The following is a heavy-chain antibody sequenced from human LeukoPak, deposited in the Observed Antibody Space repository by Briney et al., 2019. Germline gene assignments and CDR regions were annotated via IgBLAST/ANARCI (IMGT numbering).Heavy chain of an antibody. Sequence: SETLSLTCAVYGGSFSGYYWSSIRQPPGKGLEWIGEISHSGSTNYNPSLKSRVTISVDTSKNQFSLKLSSVTAADTAVYYCARGAPITIFGVVITHRAYFDYWGQGTLVTVSS. CDR2: ISHSGST. V-gene: IGHV4-34*01. J-gene: IGHJ4*02. D-gene: IGHD3-3*01. CDR3: ARGAPITIFGVVITHRAYFDY. CDR1: GGSFSGYY.